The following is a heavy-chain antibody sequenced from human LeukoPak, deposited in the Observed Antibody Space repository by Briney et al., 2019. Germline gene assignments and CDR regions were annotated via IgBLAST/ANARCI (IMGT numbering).Heavy chain of an antibody. V-gene: IGHV1-8*01. J-gene: IGHJ6*03. CDR3: ARGRRLQLWVPYYYYYYMDV. CDR2: MNPNSGNT. Sequence: ASVKVSCKASGYTFASYDINWVRQATGQGLEWMGWMNPNSGNTGYAQKFQGRVTMTRNTSISTAYMELSSLRSEDTAVYYCARGRRLQLWVPYYYYYYMDVWGKGTTVTISS. D-gene: IGHD5-18*01. CDR1: GYTFASYD.